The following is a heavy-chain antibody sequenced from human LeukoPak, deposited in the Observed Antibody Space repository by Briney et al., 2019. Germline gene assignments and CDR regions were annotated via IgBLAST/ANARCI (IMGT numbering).Heavy chain of an antibody. CDR2: IIPILGIA. V-gene: IGHV1-69*04. D-gene: IGHD2-15*01. J-gene: IGHJ1*01. CDR3: ARGPVQRGYRRGGSCPHEYFQH. Sequence: ASVKVSCKASGGTFSSYAVSWVRQAPGQGLEWMGRIIPILGIANYAQKFQGRVTITADKSTSTAYMELSRLRSEDTAVYYCARGPVQRGYRRGGSCPHEYFQHSGQGTQVTVTS. CDR1: GGTFSSYA.